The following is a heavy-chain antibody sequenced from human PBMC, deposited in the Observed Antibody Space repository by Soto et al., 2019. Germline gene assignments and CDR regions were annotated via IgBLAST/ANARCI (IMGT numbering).Heavy chain of an antibody. CDR3: ARGGSIAAARRWFDP. J-gene: IGHJ5*02. V-gene: IGHV4-59*01. Sequence: NPSETLSLTCTVSGGSISSYYWSWIRQPPGKGLEWIGYIYYSGSTNYNPSLKSRVTISVDTSKNQFSLKLSSVTAADTAVYYCARGGSIAAARRWFDPWGQGTLVTVSS. D-gene: IGHD6-13*01. CDR1: GGSISSYY. CDR2: IYYSGST.